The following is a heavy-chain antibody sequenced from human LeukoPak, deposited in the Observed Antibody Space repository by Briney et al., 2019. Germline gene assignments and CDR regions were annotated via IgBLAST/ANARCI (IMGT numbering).Heavy chain of an antibody. Sequence: PGGSLRLSCAASGFTFSSYGMHWVRQAPGKGLEWVAVIWYDGSNKYYADSVKGRFTISRDNSKNTLHLQMNSLRAEDTAVYYCAKDQFSGGYSYGLFVYWGQGTLVTVSS. CDR3: AKDQFSGGYSYGLFVY. CDR1: GFTFSSYG. D-gene: IGHD5-18*01. J-gene: IGHJ4*02. V-gene: IGHV3-33*06. CDR2: IWYDGSNK.